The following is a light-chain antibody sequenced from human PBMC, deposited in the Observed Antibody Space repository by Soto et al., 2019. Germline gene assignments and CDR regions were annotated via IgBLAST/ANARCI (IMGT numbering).Light chain of an antibody. CDR1: TNDFGNFNY. CDR3: YSYTSANTLV. Sequence: QSALTQPASVSGSPGQSITISCTGRTNDFGNFNYVSWCQQHPGKAPKLLIYDVTSRPSGVSDRFSGSVSGNTASLTISGLQSEDEAHYFCYSYTSANTLVFGGGTKLTVL. J-gene: IGLJ2*01. V-gene: IGLV2-14*03. CDR2: DVT.